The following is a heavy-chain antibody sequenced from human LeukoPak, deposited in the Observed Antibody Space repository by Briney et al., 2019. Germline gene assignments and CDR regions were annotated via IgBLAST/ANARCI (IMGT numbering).Heavy chain of an antibody. Sequence: SVKVSCKASGYTFTSYGISWVRQAPGQGLEWMGGIIPIFGTANYAQKFQGRVTITADESTSTAYMELSSLRSEDTAVYYCARDAHYYDSSGNIWGQGTMVTVSS. CDR2: IIPIFGTA. D-gene: IGHD3-22*01. CDR1: GYTFTSYG. J-gene: IGHJ3*02. CDR3: ARDAHYYDSSGNI. V-gene: IGHV1-69*13.